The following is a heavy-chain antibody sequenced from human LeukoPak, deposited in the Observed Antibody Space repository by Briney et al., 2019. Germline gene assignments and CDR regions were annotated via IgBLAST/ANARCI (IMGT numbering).Heavy chain of an antibody. J-gene: IGHJ3*02. CDR2: ISGSGDNT. Sequence: GGSLRLSCAASGFTFSNDAMSWLRQAPGKGLEWVSAISGSGDNTYYADSVKGRFTISRDTSKTTLYLQMNSLRAEDTAMYYCARRLYCSGTNCYTGPDAFDIWGQGTMVTVSS. CDR1: GFTFSNDA. V-gene: IGHV3-23*01. D-gene: IGHD2-2*02. CDR3: ARRLYCSGTNCYTGPDAFDI.